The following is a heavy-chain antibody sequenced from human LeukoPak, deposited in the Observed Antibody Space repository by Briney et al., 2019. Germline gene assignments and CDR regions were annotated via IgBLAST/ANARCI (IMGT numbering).Heavy chain of an antibody. CDR3: VRDFIVVVPAAMDYYYYGMDV. J-gene: IGHJ6*02. V-gene: IGHV4-4*07. CDR2: IYTSGST. Sequence: SETLSLTCTVSGGSISSYYWSWIRQPAGKGLEWIGRIYTSGSTNYNPSLKSRVTISVDTSKNQFSLKLSSVTAADTAVYHCVRDFIVVVPAAMDYYYYGMDVWGQGTTVTVSS. CDR1: GGSISSYY. D-gene: IGHD2-2*01.